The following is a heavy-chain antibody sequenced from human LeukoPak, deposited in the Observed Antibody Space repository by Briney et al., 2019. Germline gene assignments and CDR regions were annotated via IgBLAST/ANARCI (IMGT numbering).Heavy chain of an antibody. D-gene: IGHD2-21*02. Sequence: GGSLRLSCTASGFTFCDYAMSWVRQAPGKGLEWVGFIRSKAYGGTTEYAASVKGRFTISRDDSKSIAYLQMNSLKTEDTAVYYCTTAGFDYWGQGTLVTVSS. CDR2: IRSKAYGGTT. J-gene: IGHJ4*02. CDR3: TTAGFDY. CDR1: GFTFCDYA. V-gene: IGHV3-49*04.